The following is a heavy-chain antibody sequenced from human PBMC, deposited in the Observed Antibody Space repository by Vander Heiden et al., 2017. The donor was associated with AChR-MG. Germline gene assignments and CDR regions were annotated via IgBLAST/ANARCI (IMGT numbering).Heavy chain of an antibody. D-gene: IGHD6-19*01. CDR1: GFTFSSYG. V-gene: IGHV3-30*18. Sequence: QVQLVESGGGVVQPGKSLRLSCAASGFTFSSYGLPWVRQAPGKGLEWVAFTSYDGNDESFADSVKGRFTITRDNSKNTMYLQMNSLRAEDTAVYYCAKDLIQAISSGWTTFPYGMDVWGQGTTVTVSS. J-gene: IGHJ6*02. CDR3: AKDLIQAISSGWTTFPYGMDV. CDR2: TSYDGNDE.